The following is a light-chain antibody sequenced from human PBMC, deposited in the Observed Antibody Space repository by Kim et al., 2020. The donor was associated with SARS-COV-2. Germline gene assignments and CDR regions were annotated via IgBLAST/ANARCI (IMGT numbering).Light chain of an antibody. V-gene: IGLV3-21*04. Sequence: PGRAARSTCGGNSIGSKSVHWYQQMPGQAPVLVISYDSDRPSGIPERFSGSNSGNTATLTISRVEAGDEADYYCQVWDSSSDHRVVFGGGTQLTVL. CDR1: SIGSKS. CDR3: QVWDSSSDHRVV. CDR2: YDS. J-gene: IGLJ2*01.